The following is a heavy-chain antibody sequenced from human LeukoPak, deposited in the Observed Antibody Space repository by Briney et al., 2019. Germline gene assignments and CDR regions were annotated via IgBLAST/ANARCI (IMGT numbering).Heavy chain of an antibody. J-gene: IGHJ4*02. Sequence: PSETLSLTCAVYGGSFSGYYWSWIRQPPGKGLEWIGEINHSGSTNYNPSLKSRVTISVDTSKNQFSLKLSSVTAADTAVYYCAREVSGILPLWGQGTLVTVSS. CDR2: INHSGST. V-gene: IGHV4-34*01. CDR3: AREVSGILPL. D-gene: IGHD2-15*01. CDR1: GGSFSGYY.